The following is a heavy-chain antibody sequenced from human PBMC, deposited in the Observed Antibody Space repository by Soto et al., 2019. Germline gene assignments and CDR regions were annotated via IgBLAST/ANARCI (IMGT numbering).Heavy chain of an antibody. Sequence: QLQLQESGPGLVKPSETLSLTCTVSGGSISSSSYYWGWIRQPPGKGLEWIGSIYYSGSTYYNPSLKSRVTISVDTSKNHFSLKLSSVTAADTAVYYCARPEGTYYYASSGYYVGWYFDLWGRGTLVTVSS. D-gene: IGHD3-22*01. J-gene: IGHJ2*01. V-gene: IGHV4-39*01. CDR3: ARPEGTYYYASSGYYVGWYFDL. CDR1: GGSISSSSYY. CDR2: IYYSGST.